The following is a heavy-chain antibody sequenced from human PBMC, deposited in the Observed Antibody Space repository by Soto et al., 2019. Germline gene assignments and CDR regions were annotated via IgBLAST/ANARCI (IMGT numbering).Heavy chain of an antibody. CDR3: ATRKIDDFDY. J-gene: IGHJ4*02. CDR2: IRNDGTVR. CDR1: GFTFSYHD. Sequence: GGSLRLSCTASGFTFSYHDMHWIRQAPGKGLEWLAAIRNDGTVRNYADAAKGQFTISRDNSKSTLYLDVNNLRPEDTAVYYCATRKIDDFDYWGQGTLVTVSS. V-gene: IGHV3-30*02.